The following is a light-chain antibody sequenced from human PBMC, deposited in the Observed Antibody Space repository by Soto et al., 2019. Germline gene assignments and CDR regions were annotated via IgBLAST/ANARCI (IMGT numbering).Light chain of an antibody. CDR1: QGISSY. Sequence: AIRMTQSPSSLSASTGDRVTITCRASQGISSYLAWYQQKPGKAPKLLIYAASTLQSGVPSRFSGSGSRTDFTLTISCLQSEDFATYYCQQYYSYPRTFGPGTKVAIK. CDR3: QQYYSYPRT. V-gene: IGKV1-8*01. CDR2: AAS. J-gene: IGKJ3*01.